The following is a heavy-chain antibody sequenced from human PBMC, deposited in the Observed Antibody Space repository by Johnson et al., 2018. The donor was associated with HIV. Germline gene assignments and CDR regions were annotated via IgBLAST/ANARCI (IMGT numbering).Heavy chain of an antibody. CDR2: ISSSGSTM. CDR1: GLTFSDYY. D-gene: IGHD3-22*01. J-gene: IGHJ3*02. V-gene: IGHV3-11*01. CDR3: ARDLGSGYNDAFDI. Sequence: VQLVESGGGLVKPGGSLRLSCAAPGLTFSDYYMTWIRQAPGKGLEWVSYISSSGSTMYYADSVKGRFTISRDNAKNSLYLQMNSLRAEDTALYYCARDLGSGYNDAFDIWGQGTMVTISS.